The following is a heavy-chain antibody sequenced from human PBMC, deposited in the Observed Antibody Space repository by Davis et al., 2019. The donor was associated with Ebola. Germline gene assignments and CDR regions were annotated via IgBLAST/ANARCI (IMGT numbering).Heavy chain of an antibody. D-gene: IGHD2-8*01. V-gene: IGHV4-59*04. CDR2: IYYSGST. Sequence: PSETLSLTCTVSGGSISSYYWSWIRQPPGKGLEWIGYIYYSGSTYYNPSLKSRVTISVDTSKNQFSLKLSSVTAADTAVYYCLGLGYCTNGVCSDWFDPWGQGTLVTVSS. J-gene: IGHJ5*02. CDR1: GGSISSYY. CDR3: LGLGYCTNGVCSDWFDP.